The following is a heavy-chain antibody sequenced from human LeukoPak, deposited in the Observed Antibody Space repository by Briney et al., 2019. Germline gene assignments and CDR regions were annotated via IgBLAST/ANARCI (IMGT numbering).Heavy chain of an antibody. D-gene: IGHD3-9*01. Sequence: GGSLRLSCAASGFTVSSNYMNWVRQAPGKGLEWVSTIYNAGNTNYADSVKGRFTISRDNSMNTLYLQMNSLRAEDTAVYYCARAFNWLNFDYWGQGILVTVSS. CDR3: ARAFNWLNFDY. J-gene: IGHJ4*02. V-gene: IGHV3-66*01. CDR1: GFTVSSNY. CDR2: IYNAGNT.